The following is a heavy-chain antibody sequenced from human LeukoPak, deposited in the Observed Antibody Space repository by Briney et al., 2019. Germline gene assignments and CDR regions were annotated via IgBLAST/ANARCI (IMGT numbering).Heavy chain of an antibody. CDR2: TYSGHT. J-gene: IGHJ4*02. Sequence: ASVKVSFKASGYTFTRKSISWVRQAPGQGLEWMGGTYSGHTKYAQKFQGRVTMTTDTSTSTAYMELRSLRSDDTAVYYCARARGTSSSVVDYWGQGTLVTVSS. V-gene: IGHV1-18*01. CDR1: GYTFTRKS. CDR3: ARARGTSSSVVDY. D-gene: IGHD6-13*01.